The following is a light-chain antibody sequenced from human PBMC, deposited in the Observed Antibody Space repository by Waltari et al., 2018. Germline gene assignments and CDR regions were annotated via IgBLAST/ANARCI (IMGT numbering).Light chain of an antibody. CDR2: DDD. V-gene: IGLV3-1*01. CDR3: QAWDGTSLV. J-gene: IGLJ1*01. CDR1: NLEDKY. Sequence: SFALTQPPSVSVSPGQTASIPCSGDNLEDKYTSWYQQRPGQSPVLVIYDDDKRPSGIPERFSGSNSGNTATLTIRGTQAVDEGDYYCQAWDGTSLVFGTGTKVTVL.